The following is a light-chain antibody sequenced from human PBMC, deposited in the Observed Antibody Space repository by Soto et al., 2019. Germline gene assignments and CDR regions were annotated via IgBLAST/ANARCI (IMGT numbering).Light chain of an antibody. J-gene: IGLJ2*01. CDR1: SGDVGTYDL. CDR2: EAT. CDR3: FSFAGSNSLV. V-gene: IGLV2-23*01. Sequence: QSALTQPASVSGSPGQSITISCTGTSGDVGTYDLVSWYQHHPGAAPKLMIYEATRRPSGISKRLSGSKSGNTASLTISGPQAEGEGSYFCFSFAGSNSLVFGGGTKLTVL.